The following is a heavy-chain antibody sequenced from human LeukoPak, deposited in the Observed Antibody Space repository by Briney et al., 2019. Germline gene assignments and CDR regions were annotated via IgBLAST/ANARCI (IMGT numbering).Heavy chain of an antibody. J-gene: IGHJ4*02. CDR1: GFTFSSYS. CDR2: ISGVGYST. Sequence: GGSLRLSCAASGFTFSSYSMNWVRQAPGKGLEWVSAISGVGYSTYYAGSVKGRFTISRDNSKNTLYLQMSSLRAEDTAVYYCTRGRDFDYWGQGTLVTVSS. V-gene: IGHV3-23*01. CDR3: TRGRDFDY.